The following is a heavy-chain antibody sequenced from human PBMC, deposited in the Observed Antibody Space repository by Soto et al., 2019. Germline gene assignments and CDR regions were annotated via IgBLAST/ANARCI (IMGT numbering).Heavy chain of an antibody. CDR2: IYYSGYT. CDR1: GDSIRSYY. CDR3: ARDQYDFRSGSYYYAMEV. J-gene: IGHJ6*02. V-gene: IGHV4-59*01. D-gene: IGHD3-3*01. Sequence: SETLSLTCTVSGDSIRSYYWSWIRQPPGKGLEWIGYIYYSGYTSYNPSLKSRVTISVDTSKNQFSLKLNSVTAADTAVYYCARDQYDFRSGSYYYAMEVWGQGTKVTVSS.